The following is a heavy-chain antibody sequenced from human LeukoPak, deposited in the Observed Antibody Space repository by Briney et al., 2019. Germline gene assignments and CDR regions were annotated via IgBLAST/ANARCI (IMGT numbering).Heavy chain of an antibody. V-gene: IGHV1-69*05. Sequence: ASVKVSCKASGGTFSSYAISWVRQAPGQGLEWMGRIIPIFGTANYAQKFQGRVTITTDESTSTAYMELSSLRSEDTAVYYCARGMVRGVPGPYFDYWGQGTLVTVSS. CDR1: GGTFSSYA. CDR2: IIPIFGTA. CDR3: ARGMVRGVPGPYFDY. D-gene: IGHD3-10*01. J-gene: IGHJ4*02.